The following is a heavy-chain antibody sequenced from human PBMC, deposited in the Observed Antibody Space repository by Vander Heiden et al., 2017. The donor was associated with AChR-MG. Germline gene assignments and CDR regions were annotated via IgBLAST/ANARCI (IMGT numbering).Heavy chain of an antibody. D-gene: IGHD2-2*01. CDR3: AKDSDIVVVPVTYNWFDP. CDR1: GFTFSSYA. CDR2: ISGSGATT. Sequence: EVQLLESGGGLVQPGGSLRLSCAASGFTFSSYALTWVRQAPGKGLEWVSTISGSGATTDYADSVKGRFTISRDNSKNTLYLQMNSLRAEDTAVYYCAKDSDIVVVPVTYNWFDPWGQGTLVTVSS. V-gene: IGHV3-23*01. J-gene: IGHJ5*02.